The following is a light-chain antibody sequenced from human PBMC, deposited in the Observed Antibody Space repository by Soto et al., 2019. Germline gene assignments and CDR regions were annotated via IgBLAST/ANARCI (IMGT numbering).Light chain of an antibody. J-gene: IGKJ1*01. V-gene: IGKV3-20*01. CDR3: QQYDNLSGT. CDR1: PSVSSSY. Sequence: EIVLTQSPGTLSLSPGERATLSCRASPSVSSSYLAWYQQKPGQPPRLLIYGASSRATGIPDRFSGSGSGTDFTLTISRLEAEDFAVYYCQQYDNLSGTFGQGTKVEIK. CDR2: GAS.